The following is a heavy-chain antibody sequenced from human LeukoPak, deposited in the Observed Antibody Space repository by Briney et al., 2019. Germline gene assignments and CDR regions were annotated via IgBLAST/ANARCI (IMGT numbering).Heavy chain of an antibody. Sequence: GASVKVSCKASGYTFTGYYMHWVRQAPGQGLEWMGWINPNSGGTNYAQKFQGRVTMTRDTSISTAYMELSRLRSDDTAVYYCARIYDFWSGYFQHWGQGTLVTVSS. CDR3: ARIYDFWSGYFQH. D-gene: IGHD3-3*01. CDR1: GYTFTGYY. V-gene: IGHV1-2*02. J-gene: IGHJ1*01. CDR2: INPNSGGT.